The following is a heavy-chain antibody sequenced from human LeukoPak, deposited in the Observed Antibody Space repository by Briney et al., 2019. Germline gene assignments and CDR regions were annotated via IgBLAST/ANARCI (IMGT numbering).Heavy chain of an antibody. CDR1: GFTVSSNY. Sequence: PGGSLRLSCAASGFTVSSNYMSWVRQAPGKGLEWVSVIYSGGNTYYADSVKGGFTISRDNSKNTVSLQMNSLRDEDTAVYFCAVSRIVGAVDVFDMWGQGTMVTVSS. J-gene: IGHJ3*02. CDR3: AVSRIVGAVDVFDM. V-gene: IGHV3-66*01. CDR2: IYSGGNT. D-gene: IGHD1-26*01.